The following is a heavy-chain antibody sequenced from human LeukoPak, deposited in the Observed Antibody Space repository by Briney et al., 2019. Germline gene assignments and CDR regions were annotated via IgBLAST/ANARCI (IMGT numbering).Heavy chain of an antibody. V-gene: IGHV1-46*01. J-gene: IGHJ4*02. D-gene: IGHD3-9*01. CDR1: GYTFTSYY. CDR3: ARENYDILTGYSD. CDR2: INPSGGST. Sequence: GASVKVSCKASGYTFTSYYMHWVRQAPGQGLEWMGIINPSGGSTSYAQKFQGRVTMTRDMSTGTVYMELSSLRSEDTAVYYCARENYDILTGYSDWGQGTLVTVSS.